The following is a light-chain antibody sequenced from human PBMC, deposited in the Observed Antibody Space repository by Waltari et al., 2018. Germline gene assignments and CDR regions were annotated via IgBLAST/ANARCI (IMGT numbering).Light chain of an antibody. J-gene: IGLJ3*02. CDR1: SPNIGTNY. CDR3: STWDDSVNGWL. Sequence: QSILTQPPSASGTPGQRVTISCSGASPNIGTNYVYWYRQLPGTAPKLLLYKNNQRPSGVPDRFSGSKSGTSASLAISGLRAEDESDYFCSTWDDSVNGWLFGGGTKLTVL. CDR2: KNN. V-gene: IGLV1-47*01.